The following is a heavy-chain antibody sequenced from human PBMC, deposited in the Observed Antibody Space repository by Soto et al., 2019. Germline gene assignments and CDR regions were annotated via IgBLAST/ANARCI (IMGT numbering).Heavy chain of an antibody. J-gene: IGHJ6*02. CDR2: IIPISGTA. CDR1: GGTFSSDA. CDR3: ARSQGSSTSLEIYYYYYYGMDV. Sequence: QVQLVQSGAEVKKPGSSVKVSCKASGGTFSSDAISWVRQAPGQGLEWMGGIIPISGTANYAQKFQGRVTITADESMSTAYMELSSLRSEDTAVYYCARSQGSSTSLEIYYYYYYGMDVWGQGTTVTVSS. V-gene: IGHV1-69*01. D-gene: IGHD2-2*01.